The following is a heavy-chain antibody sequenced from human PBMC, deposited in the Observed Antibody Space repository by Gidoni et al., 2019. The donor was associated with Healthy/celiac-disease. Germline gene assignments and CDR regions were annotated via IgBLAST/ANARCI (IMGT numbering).Heavy chain of an antibody. CDR3: ARGGGPIVVVPAASY. Sequence: QLQLQESGPGLVKPSETLSLTCTVSGGSISSSSYYWGWIRQPPGKGLEWIGSIYYSGSTYYNPSLKSRVTISVDTSKNQFSLKLSSVTAADTAVYYCARGGGPIVVVPAASYWGQGTLVTVSS. CDR1: GGSISSSSYY. V-gene: IGHV4-39*07. J-gene: IGHJ4*02. D-gene: IGHD2-2*01. CDR2: IYYSGST.